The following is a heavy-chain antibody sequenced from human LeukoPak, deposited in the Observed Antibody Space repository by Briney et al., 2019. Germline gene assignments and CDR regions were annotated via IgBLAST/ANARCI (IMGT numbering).Heavy chain of an antibody. D-gene: IGHD6-19*01. CDR2: ISSSSSTI. Sequence: PGGSLRLSCAASGFTFSSYEMNRVRQAPGKGLEWVSYISSSSSTIYYADSVKGRFTISRDNATNSLYLQMNSLRAEDTAVYYCAREYRQWLVRYYYGMNVWGKGTTVTVSS. V-gene: IGHV3-48*03. CDR1: GFTFSSYE. CDR3: AREYRQWLVRYYYGMNV. J-gene: IGHJ6*04.